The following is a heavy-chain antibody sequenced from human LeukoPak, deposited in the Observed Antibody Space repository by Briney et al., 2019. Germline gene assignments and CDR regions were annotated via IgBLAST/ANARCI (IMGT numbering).Heavy chain of an antibody. D-gene: IGHD2-15*01. CDR2: TNYDGISK. CDR3: ARDYYCSGGSCLYFDY. Sequence: RGSLRLSCAASGFTFSSYGMHWVRQAPGKGLEWVAVTNYDGISKYYADSVKGRFTISRDNSNNTLYLQMNSLRVEDTGVYYCARDYYCSGGSCLYFDYWGQGTLVTVSS. J-gene: IGHJ4*02. CDR1: GFTFSSYG. V-gene: IGHV3-33*01.